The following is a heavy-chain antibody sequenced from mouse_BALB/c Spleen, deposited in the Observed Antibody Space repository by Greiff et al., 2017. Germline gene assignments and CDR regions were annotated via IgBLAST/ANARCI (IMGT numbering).Heavy chain of an antibody. J-gene: IGHJ4*01. CDR1: GFTFSSFG. CDR2: ISSGSSTI. V-gene: IGHV5-17*02. D-gene: IGHD2-3*01. CDR3: ARSNYDGYYMDY. Sequence: EVKLVESGGGLVQPGGSRKLSCAASGFTFSSFGMHWVRQAPEKGLEWVAYISSGSSTIYYADTVKGRFTISRDNPKNTLFLQMTSLRSEDTAMYYCARSNYDGYYMDYWGQGTSVTVSA.